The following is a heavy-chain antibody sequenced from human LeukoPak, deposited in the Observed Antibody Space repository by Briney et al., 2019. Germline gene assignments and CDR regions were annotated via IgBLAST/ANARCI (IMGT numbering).Heavy chain of an antibody. CDR2: IYYSGST. V-gene: IGHV4-59*01. J-gene: IGHJ5*02. CDR3: ARDQGGSYQNWFDP. D-gene: IGHD1-26*01. CDR1: GGSISSYY. Sequence: SETLSLTCTVSGGSISSYYWSWIRQPPGKGLEWIGYIYYSGSTNYNPSLKSRVTISVDTSKNQFSLKLSSVTAADTAVYYCARDQGGSYQNWFDPWGQGTLVTVSS.